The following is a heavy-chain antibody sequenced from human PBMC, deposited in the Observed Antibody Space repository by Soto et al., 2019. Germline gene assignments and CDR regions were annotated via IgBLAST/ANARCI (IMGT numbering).Heavy chain of an antibody. Sequence: ASVKVSCKASGYTFTSYGISWVRQAPGQGLEWMGWISAYTGNTNYAQKLRGRVTMTTDTSTSTAYRELRSRRSDDTAVYYCAREVPHYYDSSGYYYESDYWGQ. J-gene: IGHJ4*02. CDR3: AREVPHYYDSSGYYYESDY. CDR1: GYTFTSYG. V-gene: IGHV1-18*01. CDR2: ISAYTGNT. D-gene: IGHD3-22*01.